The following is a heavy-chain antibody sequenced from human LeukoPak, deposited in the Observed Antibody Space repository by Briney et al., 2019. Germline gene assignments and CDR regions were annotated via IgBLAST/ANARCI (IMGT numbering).Heavy chain of an antibody. CDR1: GGTFSSYA. Sequence: ASVTVSCKASGGTFSSYAISWVRQAPGQGLEWMGRIIPILGIANYAQKFQGRVTITADKSTSTAYMELSSLRSEDTAVYYCARNGDYDFWSGLNVWGQGTTVTVSS. CDR2: IIPILGIA. CDR3: ARNGDYDFWSGLNV. V-gene: IGHV1-69*04. J-gene: IGHJ6*02. D-gene: IGHD3-3*01.